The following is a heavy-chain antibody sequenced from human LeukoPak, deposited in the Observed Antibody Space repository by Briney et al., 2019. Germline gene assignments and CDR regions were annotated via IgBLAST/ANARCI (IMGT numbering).Heavy chain of an antibody. J-gene: IGHJ6*03. CDR1: GFTFSSFW. CDR3: AGITMIVVVARSYMDV. CDR2: IKGDGSEI. Sequence: GGSLRLSCAASGFTFSSFWMSWVRHAPGKGLEWVANIKGDGSEIYYVDSVKGRFSISRDNAKNSLYLQMSSLRAEDTAVYYCAGITMIVVVARSYMDVWGKGTTVTVSS. V-gene: IGHV3-7*01. D-gene: IGHD3-22*01.